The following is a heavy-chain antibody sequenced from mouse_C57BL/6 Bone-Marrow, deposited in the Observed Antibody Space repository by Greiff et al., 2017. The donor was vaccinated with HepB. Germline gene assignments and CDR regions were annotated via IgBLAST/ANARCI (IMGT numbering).Heavy chain of an antibody. CDR3: ARGGYYGSSYYFDY. D-gene: IGHD1-1*01. CDR2: INPGSGGT. J-gene: IGHJ2*01. Sequence: QVQLQQSGAELVRPGTSVKVSCKASGYAFTNYLIEWVKQRPGQGLEWIGVINPGSGGTNYNEKFKGKATLTADKSSSTAYMQLSSLTSGDSAVYFCARGGYYGSSYYFDYWGQGTTLTVSS. CDR1: GYAFTNYL. V-gene: IGHV1-54*01.